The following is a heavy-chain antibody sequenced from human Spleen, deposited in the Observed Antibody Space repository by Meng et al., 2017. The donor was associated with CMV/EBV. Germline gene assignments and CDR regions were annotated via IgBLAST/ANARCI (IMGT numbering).Heavy chain of an antibody. D-gene: IGHD6-13*01. J-gene: IGHJ4*02. Sequence: ASVKVSCKASGYTFTGYYMHWVRQAPGQGLEWMGWINPNSGGTNYAQKLSGRVTMTRDTSTSTAYMELSRLRSDDTAVYYCARSAAGYYFDYWGQGTLVTVSS. CDR3: ARSAAGYYFDY. V-gene: IGHV1-2*02. CDR2: INPNSGGT. CDR1: GYTFTGYY.